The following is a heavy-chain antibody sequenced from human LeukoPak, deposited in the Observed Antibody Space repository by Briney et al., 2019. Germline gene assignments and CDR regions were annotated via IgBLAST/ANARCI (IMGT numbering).Heavy chain of an antibody. Sequence: GGSLRLSCAASGFSFSTYAMHWVRQAPGKGLEWVALIWHDASHTFYTDSVKGRFTISRDNSKNTVYLQMNSLGGEDPAVYYCARETFGSGSYPDYWGQGTLVTVSS. CDR2: IWHDASHT. J-gene: IGHJ4*02. D-gene: IGHD3-10*01. CDR3: ARETFGSGSYPDY. CDR1: GFSFSTYA. V-gene: IGHV3-30*02.